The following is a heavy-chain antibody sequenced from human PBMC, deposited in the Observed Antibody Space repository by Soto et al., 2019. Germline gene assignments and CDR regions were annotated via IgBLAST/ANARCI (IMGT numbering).Heavy chain of an antibody. CDR1: GFTLTNNG. Sequence: PGGSLRLSCVASGFTLTNNGMHWVRQAPGQGLEWVAVISSDGSSKYYGDSVRGRFTISRDNSKNTLFLEMNSLRSEDTAVYYCAKGRGSGWAWYFDNWGQGTLVTVSS. CDR2: ISSDGSSK. V-gene: IGHV3-30*18. CDR3: AKGRGSGWAWYFDN. D-gene: IGHD6-19*01. J-gene: IGHJ4*02.